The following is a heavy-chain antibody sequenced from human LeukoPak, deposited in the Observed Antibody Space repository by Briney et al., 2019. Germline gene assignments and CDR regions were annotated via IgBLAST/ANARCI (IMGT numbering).Heavy chain of an antibody. CDR1: GFTFSSYG. CDR3: ARAHPAYSASWDFDY. CDR2: IWYDGSNK. Sequence: PGGSLRLSCAASGFTFSSYGMHWVRQAPGKGLEWVAVIWYDGSNKYYADSVKGRFTISRDNSKNTLYLQMNSLRAEDTGIYYCARAHPAYSASWDFDYWGQGTLVTVSS. V-gene: IGHV3-33*01. D-gene: IGHD6-13*01. J-gene: IGHJ4*02.